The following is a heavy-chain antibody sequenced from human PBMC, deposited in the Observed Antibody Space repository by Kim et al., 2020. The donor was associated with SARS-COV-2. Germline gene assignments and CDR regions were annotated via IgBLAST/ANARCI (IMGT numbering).Heavy chain of an antibody. CDR3: ASLVLGWFDP. Sequence: IANYAQKFQGRVTITADKSTSTAYMELSSLRSEDTAVYYCASLVLGWFDPWGQGTLVTVSS. D-gene: IGHD2-15*01. J-gene: IGHJ5*02. CDR2: IA. V-gene: IGHV1-69*02.